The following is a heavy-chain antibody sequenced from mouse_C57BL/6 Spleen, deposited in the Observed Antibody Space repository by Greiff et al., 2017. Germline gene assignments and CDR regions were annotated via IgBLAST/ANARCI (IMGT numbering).Heavy chain of an antibody. D-gene: IGHD1-1*01. J-gene: IGHJ2*01. CDR1: GFTFSSYG. V-gene: IGHV5-6*01. Sequence: EVMLVESGGDLVKPGGSLKLSCAASGFTFSSYGMSWVRQTPDKRLEWVATISSGGSYTYYPDSVKGRFTISRDNAKNTRYLQMSSLKSEDTAMYYGARHSTLDYWGQGTTLTVSS. CDR3: ARHSTLDY. CDR2: ISSGGSYT.